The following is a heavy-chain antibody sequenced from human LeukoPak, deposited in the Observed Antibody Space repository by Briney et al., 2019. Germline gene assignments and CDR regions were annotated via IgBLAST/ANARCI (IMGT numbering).Heavy chain of an antibody. CDR1: GGSISSGSYY. CDR3: ARAPGGRRAYYMDV. Sequence: PSQTLSLTCTVSGGSISSGSYYWSWIRQPAGKGLEWIGRIYTCDSPNYNPSLKRLVTISVDTSKNQFSLKLTSVTAADTAVYFCARAPGGRRAYYMDVWGKGTTVTISS. D-gene: IGHD3-16*01. CDR2: IYTCDSP. V-gene: IGHV4-61*02. J-gene: IGHJ6*03.